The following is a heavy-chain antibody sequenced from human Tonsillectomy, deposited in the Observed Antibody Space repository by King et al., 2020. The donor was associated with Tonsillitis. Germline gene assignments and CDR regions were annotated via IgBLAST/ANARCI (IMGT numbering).Heavy chain of an antibody. V-gene: IGHV4-34*01. CDR2: INHIGST. Sequence: VQLQQWGAGLLKPSETLSLTCAVYGGSFSGFYWSWLRQPPGKGLEWIGQINHIGSTKSNPSLKSRVAISVDTSKNQFSLKLSSVTAADTAVYYCAGELLGVDYWGQGTLVTVSS. D-gene: IGHD3-16*01. J-gene: IGHJ4*02. CDR3: AGELLGVDY. CDR1: GGSFSGFY.